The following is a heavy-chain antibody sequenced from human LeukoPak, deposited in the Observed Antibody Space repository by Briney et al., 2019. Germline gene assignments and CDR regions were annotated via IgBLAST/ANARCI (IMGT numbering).Heavy chain of an antibody. Sequence: SQTLSLTCTVYGRSISSISYYWGWIRQPPGKGLEWIGSIYYSGSTYYNLSLKSRVTISVDTAKNKFSLKMSSVTAADTDVYYCARHLSRKYYYDSSGGRGYFDYWGQGTLVTVSS. J-gene: IGHJ4*02. CDR1: GRSISSISYY. D-gene: IGHD3-22*01. V-gene: IGHV4-39*01. CDR2: IYYSGST. CDR3: ARHLSRKYYYDSSGGRGYFDY.